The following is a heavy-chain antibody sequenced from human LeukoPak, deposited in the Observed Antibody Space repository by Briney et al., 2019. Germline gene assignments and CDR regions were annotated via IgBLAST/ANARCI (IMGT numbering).Heavy chain of an antibody. CDR3: TTGIVVVPAAIPDGYYFDY. Sequence: GGSLRLSCAASGFTFSNAWMSWVRQAPGKGQEWVGRIKSKTDGGTTDYAAPVKGRFTISRDDSKNTLYLQMNSLKTEDTAVYYCTTGIVVVPAAIPDGYYFDYWGQGTLVTVSS. J-gene: IGHJ4*02. CDR1: GFTFSNAW. CDR2: IKSKTDGGTT. D-gene: IGHD2-2*02. V-gene: IGHV3-15*01.